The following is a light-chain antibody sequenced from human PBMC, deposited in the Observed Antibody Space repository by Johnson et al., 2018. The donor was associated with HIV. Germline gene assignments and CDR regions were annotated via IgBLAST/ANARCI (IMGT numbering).Light chain of an antibody. J-gene: IGLJ1*01. V-gene: IGLV1-51*01. CDR3: GIWDSSLRAYV. Sequence: QSVLTQPPSVSAAPGQKVTISCSGSSSNIGNNYVSWYQQLPGTAPKLLIYDNNKRPSGIPDRFSGSKSGTSATLGITGLPTGDEADYYCGIWDSSLRAYVFGTGTKVTVL. CDR2: DNN. CDR1: SSNIGNNY.